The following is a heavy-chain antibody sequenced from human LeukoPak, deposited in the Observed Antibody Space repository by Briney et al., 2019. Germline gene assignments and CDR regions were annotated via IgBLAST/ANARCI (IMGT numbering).Heavy chain of an antibody. D-gene: IGHD2-15*01. CDR2: ISSTSSHI. V-gene: IGHV3-21*01. Sequence: GGSLRLSCAASGFTFSSYSMNWVRQAPGKGLESVSSISSTSSHIYYADSVKGRFTISRDNAKNSLYLQMNSLRAEDTAVYYCARVVPGSGFFYWGQGTLVTVSS. CDR1: GFTFSSYS. J-gene: IGHJ4*02. CDR3: ARVVPGSGFFY.